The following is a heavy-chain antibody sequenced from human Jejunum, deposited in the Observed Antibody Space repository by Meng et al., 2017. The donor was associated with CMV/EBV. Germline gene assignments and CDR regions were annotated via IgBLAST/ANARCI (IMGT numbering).Heavy chain of an antibody. D-gene: IGHD2-15*01. CDR3: VRDRFSGYCTGSSCPGVYYGMDV. CDR2: IKQDGSET. Sequence: SWVRQAPGKGLEWVANIKQDGSETYYVDSVKGRFTVSRDNAKNPVYLQMNSLRAEDTAVYYCVRDRFSGYCTGSSCPGVYYGMDVWGQGTTVTVSS. V-gene: IGHV3-7*01. J-gene: IGHJ6*02.